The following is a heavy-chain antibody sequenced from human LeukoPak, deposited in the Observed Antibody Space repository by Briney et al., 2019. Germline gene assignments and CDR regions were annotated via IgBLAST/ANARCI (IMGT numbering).Heavy chain of an antibody. V-gene: IGHV1-2*06. J-gene: IGHJ5*02. CDR3: AREGDNYDFWSGSSMNWFDP. CDR2: INPNSGGT. D-gene: IGHD3-3*01. Sequence: ASVKVSCKASGYTFTGYYMHWVRQASGQGLEWMGRINPNSGGTNYAQKFQGRVTMTRDTSISTAYMELSRLRSDDTAVYYCAREGDNYDFWSGSSMNWFDPWGQGTLVTVSS. CDR1: GYTFTGYY.